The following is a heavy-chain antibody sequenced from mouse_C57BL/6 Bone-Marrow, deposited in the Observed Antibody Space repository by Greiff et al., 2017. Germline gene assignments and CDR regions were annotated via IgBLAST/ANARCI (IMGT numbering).Heavy chain of an antibody. CDR3: ARSNYCGNYEGYFEV. CDR1: GYTFTSYG. D-gene: IGHD2-1*01. CDR2: IYPRSGNT. V-gene: IGHV1-81*01. J-gene: IGHJ1*03. Sequence: VQLQQSGAELARPGASVKLSCKASGYTFTSYGISWVKQRTGQGLEWIGEIYPRSGNTYYNEKFKGKATLTADKSSSTAYMELRSLTSEDSAVYFCARSNYCGNYEGYFEVWGTGTTVTVSS.